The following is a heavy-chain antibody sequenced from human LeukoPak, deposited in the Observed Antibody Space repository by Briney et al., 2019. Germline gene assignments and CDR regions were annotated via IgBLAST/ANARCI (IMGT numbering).Heavy chain of an antibody. CDR1: GGSISSGGYY. Sequence: SETLSLTCTVSGGSISSGGYYWSWIRQHPGKGPEWIGYIYYSGSTYYNPSLKSRVTISVDTSKNQFSLKLSSVTAADTAVYYCARVWSYYVDYWGQGTLVTVSS. CDR3: ARVWSYYVDY. CDR2: IYYSGST. J-gene: IGHJ4*02. V-gene: IGHV4-31*03. D-gene: IGHD3-10*02.